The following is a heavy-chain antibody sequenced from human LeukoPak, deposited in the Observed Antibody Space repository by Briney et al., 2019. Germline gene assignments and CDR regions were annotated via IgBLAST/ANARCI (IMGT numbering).Heavy chain of an antibody. J-gene: IGHJ4*02. Sequence: PSETLSLTCTVSGGSISSSSYYWGWIRQPPGKGLEWIGSIYYSGSTYYNPSLKSRVTISVDTSKNQFSLKLSSVTAADTAVYYCARDSYGSVGYWGQGTLVTASS. CDR2: IYYSGST. D-gene: IGHD5-18*01. CDR3: ARDSYGSVGY. V-gene: IGHV4-39*01. CDR1: GGSISSSSYY.